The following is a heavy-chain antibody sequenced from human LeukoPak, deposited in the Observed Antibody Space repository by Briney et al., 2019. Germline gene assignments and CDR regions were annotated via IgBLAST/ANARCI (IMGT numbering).Heavy chain of an antibody. CDR1: GYTFTSYD. V-gene: IGHV1-8*01. CDR3: ARVGVAYCGGDCYGETDY. J-gene: IGHJ4*02. D-gene: IGHD2-21*02. CDR2: MNPNSGNT. Sequence: ASVKVSCKASGYTFTSYDINWVRQATGQGLGWMGWMNPNSGNTGYAQKFQGRVTMTRNTSISTAYMELSSLRSEDTAVYYCARVGVAYCGGDCYGETDYWGQGTLVTVSS.